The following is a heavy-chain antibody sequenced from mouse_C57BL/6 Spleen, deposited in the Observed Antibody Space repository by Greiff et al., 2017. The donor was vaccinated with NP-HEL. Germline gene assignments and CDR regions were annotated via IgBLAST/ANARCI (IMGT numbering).Heavy chain of an antibody. CDR2: ISDGGSYT. Sequence: EVQRVESGGGLVKPGGSLKLSCAASGFTFSSYAMSWVRQTPEKRLEWVATISDGGSYTYYPDNVKGRFTISRDNAKNNLYLQMSHLKSEDTAMYYCARDLQSPYYFDYWGQGTTLTVSS. CDR1: GFTFSSYA. J-gene: IGHJ2*01. V-gene: IGHV5-4*01. CDR3: ARDLQSPYYFDY.